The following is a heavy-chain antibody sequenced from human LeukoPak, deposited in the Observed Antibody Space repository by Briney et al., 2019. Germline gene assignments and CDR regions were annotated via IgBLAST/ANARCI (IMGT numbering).Heavy chain of an antibody. CDR3: ASLLYDSSGYPQGG. Sequence: PGGSLRLSCAASGFTFSSYAMHWVRQAPGKGLEWVAVISYDGSNKYYADSVKGRFTISRDNSKNTLYLQMNSLRAEDTAVYYCASLLYDSSGYPQGGWGQGTLVTVSS. D-gene: IGHD3-22*01. CDR2: ISYDGSNK. V-gene: IGHV3-30*04. CDR1: GFTFSSYA. J-gene: IGHJ4*02.